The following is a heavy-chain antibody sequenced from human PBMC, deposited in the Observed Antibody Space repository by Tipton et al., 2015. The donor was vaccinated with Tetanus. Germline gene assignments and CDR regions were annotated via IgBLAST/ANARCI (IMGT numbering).Heavy chain of an antibody. CDR1: GFTFSSYS. J-gene: IGHJ6*02. V-gene: IGHV3-21*01. Sequence: SLRLSCAASGFTFSSYSMNWVRQAPGKGLEWVSSISSSGSHMYYAESVRGRFTISRDNSKNTLYLQMNSLRAEDTAVYYCARGRGYESPYYYYGMDVWGQGTTVTVSS. CDR2: ISSSGSHM. D-gene: IGHD5-12*01. CDR3: ARGRGYESPYYYYGMDV.